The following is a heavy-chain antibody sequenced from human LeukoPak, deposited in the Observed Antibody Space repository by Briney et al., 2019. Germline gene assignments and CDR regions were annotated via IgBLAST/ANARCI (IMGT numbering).Heavy chain of an antibody. V-gene: IGHV1-2*02. CDR3: ARDRVVLLWFGELLPYYYFDY. J-gene: IGHJ4*02. CDR1: GYTFTGYY. CDR2: ISPNSGGT. D-gene: IGHD3-10*01. Sequence: GASVKVSCKASGYTFTGYYMHWVRQAPGQGLEWMGWISPNSGGTNYAQKFQGRVTMTRDTSISTAYMELSRLRSDDTAVYYCARDRVVLLWFGELLPYYYFDYWGQGTLVTVSS.